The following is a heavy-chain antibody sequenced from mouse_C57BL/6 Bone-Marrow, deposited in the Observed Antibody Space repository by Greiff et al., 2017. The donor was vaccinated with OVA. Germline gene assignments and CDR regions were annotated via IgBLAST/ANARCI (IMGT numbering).Heavy chain of an antibody. CDR2: IYPRSGNT. CDR1: GYTFTSYG. CDR3: ERAVAAYYYGRVDY. Sequence: QVQLQQSGAELARPGASVKLSCTASGYTFTSYGISWVKQRTGQGLEWIGEIYPRSGNTYYNEKFKGKATLTADKSSSTAYMELRRLTSEDSAVYFWERAVAAYYYGRVDYWGQGTTLTVSS. J-gene: IGHJ2*01. D-gene: IGHD1-1*01. V-gene: IGHV1-81*01.